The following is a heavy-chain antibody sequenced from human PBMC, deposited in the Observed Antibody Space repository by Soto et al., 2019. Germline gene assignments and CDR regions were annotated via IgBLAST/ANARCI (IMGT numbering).Heavy chain of an antibody. CDR2: VKSKNDGGTT. D-gene: IGHD3-3*01. CDR3: FTDSNITRLIVCFDY. CDR1: GFTFSNAW. V-gene: IGHV3-15*07. J-gene: IGHJ4*03. Sequence: GGSLRLSCAASGFTFSNAWINWVRQAPGKGLEWVGRVKSKNDGGTTDFAAPVKGRFAISRDDSKNMVYLEMNSLQTDDTAIYYFFTDSNITRLIVCFDYWGHGTLVTGSS.